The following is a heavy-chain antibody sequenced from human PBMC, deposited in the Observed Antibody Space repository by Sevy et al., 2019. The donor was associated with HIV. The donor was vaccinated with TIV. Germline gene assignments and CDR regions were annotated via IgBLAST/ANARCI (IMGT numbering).Heavy chain of an antibody. CDR1: GFPFTSYA. CDR2: VSSTRETE. J-gene: IGHJ4*02. CDR3: AKRGNGWYELDY. Sequence: GGSLRLSCAASGFPFTSYAMDWVRQAPGKGLEWVSTVSSTRETEYYADSVKGRFTIPRDHSKNTVFLQMNSLRGEDTAVYYCAKRGNGWYELDYWGRGTLVTVSS. D-gene: IGHD6-19*01. V-gene: IGHV3-23*01.